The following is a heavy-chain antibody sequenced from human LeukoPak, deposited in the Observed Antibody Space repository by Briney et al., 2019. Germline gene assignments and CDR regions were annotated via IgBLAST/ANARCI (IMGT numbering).Heavy chain of an antibody. CDR2: INHSGST. CDR3: ARGHLFPTVTTLYFQH. J-gene: IGHJ1*01. CDR1: GGSFSGYY. V-gene: IGHV4-34*01. Sequence: PSETLSLTCAVYGGSFSGYYWSWIRQPPGKGLEWIGEINHSGSTNYNPSLKSRVTISVDTSKNQFSLKLSSVTAADTAVYYCARGHLFPTVTTLYFQHWGQGTLVTVSS. D-gene: IGHD4-17*01.